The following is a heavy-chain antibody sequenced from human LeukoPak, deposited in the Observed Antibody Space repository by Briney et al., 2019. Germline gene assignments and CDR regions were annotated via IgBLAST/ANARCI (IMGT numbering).Heavy chain of an antibody. V-gene: IGHV3-7*01. Sequence: PGGSLRLSCAASGFTFSSYWMSWVRQAPGKGLEWVANIKQDGSEKYYVDSVKGRFTISRDNAKNSLYLQMNSLRAEDTAVYYCARDEGIAVAGTYYYYYGMDVWGQGTTVTVSS. CDR3: ARDEGIAVAGTYYYYYGMDV. CDR1: GFTFSSYW. D-gene: IGHD6-19*01. CDR2: IKQDGSEK. J-gene: IGHJ6*02.